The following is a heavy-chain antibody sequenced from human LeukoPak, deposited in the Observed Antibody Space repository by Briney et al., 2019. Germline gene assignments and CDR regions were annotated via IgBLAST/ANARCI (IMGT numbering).Heavy chain of an antibody. Sequence: GGSLRLSCAASGFTFSSYSMNWVRQAPGKGLEWVSSISSSSSYIYYADSVKGRFTISRDNTKNSLYLQMNSLRAEDTAVYYCARQVRQQLVPDYYYYGMDVWGQGTTVTVSS. D-gene: IGHD6-13*01. CDR2: ISSSSSYI. V-gene: IGHV3-21*01. J-gene: IGHJ6*02. CDR1: GFTFSSYS. CDR3: ARQVRQQLVPDYYYYGMDV.